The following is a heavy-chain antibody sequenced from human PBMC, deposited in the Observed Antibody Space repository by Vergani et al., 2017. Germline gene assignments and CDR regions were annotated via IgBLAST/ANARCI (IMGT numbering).Heavy chain of an antibody. CDR2: FDPEDGET. J-gene: IGHJ3*02. CDR1: GYTLTELS. Sequence: QVQLVQSGAEVKKPGASVKVSCKVSGYTLTELSMHWVRQAPGKGLEWMGGFDPEDGETIYAQKFQGRVTMTEDTSTDTAYMELSSLRSEDTDVYYCATQLYDYVWGSYRLDAFDIWGQGTMVTVSS. CDR3: ATQLYDYVWGSYRLDAFDI. D-gene: IGHD3-16*02. V-gene: IGHV1-24*01.